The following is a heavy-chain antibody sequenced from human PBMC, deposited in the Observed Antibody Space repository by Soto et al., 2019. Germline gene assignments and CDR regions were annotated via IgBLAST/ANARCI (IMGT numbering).Heavy chain of an antibody. CDR2: ISYDGSNK. V-gene: IGHV3-30*18. CDR1: GFTFSSYG. J-gene: IGHJ6*02. Sequence: GGSLRLSCAASGFTFSSYGMHWVRQAPGKGLEWVAVISYDGSNKYYADSVKGRFTISRDNSKNTLYLQMNSLRAEDTAVYYCAEDPYGSGNSVYYGMEVWGQGTTVTVSS. D-gene: IGHD6-19*01. CDR3: AEDPYGSGNSVYYGMEV.